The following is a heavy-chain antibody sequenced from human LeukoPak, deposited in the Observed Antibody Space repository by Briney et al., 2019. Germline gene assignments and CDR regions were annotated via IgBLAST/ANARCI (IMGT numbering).Heavy chain of an antibody. CDR1: GGSISSSTYH. V-gene: IGHV4-39*01. CDR2: IYYSWST. CDR3: ARRRYSSGWYAYDY. Sequence: SETLSLTCSVSGGSISSSTYHWGWIRQPPGKGLEWIGSIYYSWSTYYNPFLKSRVTISADTSKNQFSLKLSSVTAADTAVYYCARRRYSSGWYAYDYWGQGTLVTVSS. J-gene: IGHJ4*02. D-gene: IGHD6-19*01.